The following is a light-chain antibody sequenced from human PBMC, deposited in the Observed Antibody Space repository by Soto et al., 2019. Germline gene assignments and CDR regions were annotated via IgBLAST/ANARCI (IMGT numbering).Light chain of an antibody. J-gene: IGKJ3*01. V-gene: IGKV3-20*01. Sequence: DMVLTQSPGTLSLSPGERATLSCRASQRVSSKYLAWYQQKPGQAPRVLIYGASIRATGIPERFSGGGSGTDFTLTITRLEPEDFAVYYYQQYGSSLFTFGPGTKVDIK. CDR2: GAS. CDR3: QQYGSSLFT. CDR1: QRVSSKY.